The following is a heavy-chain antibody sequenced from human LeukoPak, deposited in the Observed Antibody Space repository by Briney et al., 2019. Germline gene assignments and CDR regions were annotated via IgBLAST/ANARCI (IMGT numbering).Heavy chain of an antibody. D-gene: IGHD2-21*02. CDR3: ARGHYHKIHSVMVTAPDY. CDR2: INPTGGST. J-gene: IGHJ4*02. Sequence: NPGGSLRLSCAASRFTFTSYYMHWVRQAPGEGLEWMGIINPTGGSTSYAQKFQGRVTMTRDTSTSTVYMELSSLRSEDTAVYYCARGHYHKIHSVMVTAPDYWGQGTLVIVSS. V-gene: IGHV1-46*01. CDR1: RFTFTSYY.